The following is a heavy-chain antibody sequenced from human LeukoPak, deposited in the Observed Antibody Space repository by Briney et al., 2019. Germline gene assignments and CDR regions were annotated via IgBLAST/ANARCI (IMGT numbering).Heavy chain of an antibody. CDR2: ISGSAGST. V-gene: IGHV3-23*01. CDR1: GFTFNTYA. D-gene: IGHD5-24*01. Sequence: PGRSLRLSCAASGFTFNTYAMSWVRQAPGKGLEWVSAISGSAGSTYYADSVKGRFTISRDNSKNTLDLQANRLRAEDTAVYHCAKSRDGYWYYFDFWGQGTLVTVSS. CDR3: AKSRDGYWYYFDF. J-gene: IGHJ4*02.